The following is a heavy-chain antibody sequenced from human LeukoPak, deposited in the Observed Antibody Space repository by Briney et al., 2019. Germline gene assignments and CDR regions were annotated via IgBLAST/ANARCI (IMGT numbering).Heavy chain of an antibody. J-gene: IGHJ4*02. Sequence: GGSLRLSCAASGFTFSSYAMSWVRQAPGKGLEWVSSISTSSSYTYYADSVKGRFTISRDNAKNSLYLQMNSLRAEDTALYYCARERGYSYGYSDYWGQGTLVTVSS. CDR3: ARERGYSYGYSDY. V-gene: IGHV3-21*01. CDR2: ISTSSSYT. D-gene: IGHD5-18*01. CDR1: GFTFSSYA.